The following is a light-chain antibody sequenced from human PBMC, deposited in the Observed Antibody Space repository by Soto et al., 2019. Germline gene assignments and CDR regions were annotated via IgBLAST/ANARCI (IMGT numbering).Light chain of an antibody. Sequence: VLTPSPPTLHFTPGERPPLSCGASQSVGTYLAWYQQKPGQSPRLLMFDVSNRATGIPARFSGSGSGTDFTLTISSLEPEDFGVYYCQHRSIWPVAFGQGTRLEIK. J-gene: IGKJ5*01. CDR2: DVS. V-gene: IGKV3-11*01. CDR3: QHRSIWPVA. CDR1: QSVGTY.